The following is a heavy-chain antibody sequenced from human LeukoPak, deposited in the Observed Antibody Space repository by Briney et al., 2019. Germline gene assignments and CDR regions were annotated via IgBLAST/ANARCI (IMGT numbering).Heavy chain of an antibody. D-gene: IGHD2-2*01. CDR2: IYSGGNT. CDR1: GFTVRNNY. CDR3: ARDCGTSCYVGRGPLHY. Sequence: PVGSLRLSCAVSGFTVRNNYMSWVRQAPGNGLEALSVIYSGGNTYYADPLKHRFTISRDHFKNTLYHQMNRQKAEHTAVYYCARDCGTSCYVGRGPLHYWGQETRVSVSS. J-gene: IGHJ4*02. V-gene: IGHV3-66*01.